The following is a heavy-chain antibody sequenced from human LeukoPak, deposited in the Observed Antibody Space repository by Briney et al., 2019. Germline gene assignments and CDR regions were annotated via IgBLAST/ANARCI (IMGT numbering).Heavy chain of an antibody. CDR1: GYRFTTYG. CDR2: INVYSGST. Sequence: ASVNVSCKASGYRFTTYGISWVRQAPGQGLEWMAWINVYSGSTEYKADLQGRLTVATETSTTTAYMELRSLRSDNTAVYYCVFGECSSTSCYPRRDYWGHGTLVTVSS. V-gene: IGHV1-18*01. J-gene: IGHJ4*01. D-gene: IGHD2-2*01. CDR3: VFGECSSTSCYPRRDY.